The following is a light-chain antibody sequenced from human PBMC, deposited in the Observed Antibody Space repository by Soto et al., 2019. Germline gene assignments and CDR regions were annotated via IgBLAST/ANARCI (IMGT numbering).Light chain of an antibody. V-gene: IGKV1-5*03. J-gene: IGKJ2*01. Sequence: DIQMTQSPSTLSASVGDRVTITCRASQSISSWLAWYQQKPGKAPKLLIYKASCLESGVPSRFSGSGSGTEFTLTISSLQPDDFATYYCQQYNSYLYTFGPGTKLEIK. CDR1: QSISSW. CDR2: KAS. CDR3: QQYNSYLYT.